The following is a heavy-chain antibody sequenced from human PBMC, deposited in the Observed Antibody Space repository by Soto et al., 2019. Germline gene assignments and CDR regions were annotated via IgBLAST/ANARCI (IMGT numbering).Heavy chain of an antibody. D-gene: IGHD6-13*01. V-gene: IGHV4-59*01. CDR1: GGSISSYY. J-gene: IGHJ4*02. CDR3: AWAGSTWRYFFDY. Sequence: QVQLQESGPGLVKPSETLSLTCTVSGGSISSYYWTWIRQPPGKGLGWVGYVYYSGPTYYNPYLQSRVTISLDTSKNQCSLKVKSVTAADTAIYYCAWAGSTWRYFFDYWGQGSLVTVSS. CDR2: VYYSGPT.